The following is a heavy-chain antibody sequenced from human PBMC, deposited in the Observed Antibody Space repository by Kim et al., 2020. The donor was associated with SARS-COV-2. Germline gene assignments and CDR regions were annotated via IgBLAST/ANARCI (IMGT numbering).Heavy chain of an antibody. CDR1: GGSISSYY. D-gene: IGHD3-22*01. V-gene: IGHV4-59*08. CDR3: ARCYYDSSGYYTSLAFDI. CDR2: IYYSGST. Sequence: SETLSLTCTVSGGSISSYYWSWIRQPPGKGLEWIGYIYYSGSTNYNPPLKSRVTISVDTSKNQFSLKLSSVTAADTAVYYCARCYYDSSGYYTSLAFDIWGQGTMVTVSS. J-gene: IGHJ3*02.